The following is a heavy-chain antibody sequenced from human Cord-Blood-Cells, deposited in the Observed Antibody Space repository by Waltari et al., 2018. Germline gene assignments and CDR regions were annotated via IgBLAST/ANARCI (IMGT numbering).Heavy chain of an antibody. V-gene: IGHV4-38-2*01. CDR3: ARRGYSGSYFDY. J-gene: IGHJ4*02. CDR2: IYHSGST. Sequence: QVQLQESGPGLVKPSETLSLTCAVSGYSISSGYYWGWIRQPPGKGLEWIGSIYHSGSTYYNPSLKGRVTISVDTSKNQFSLKLSSVTAADTAVYYCARRGYSGSYFDYWGQGTLVTVSS. D-gene: IGHD1-26*01. CDR1: GYSISSGYY.